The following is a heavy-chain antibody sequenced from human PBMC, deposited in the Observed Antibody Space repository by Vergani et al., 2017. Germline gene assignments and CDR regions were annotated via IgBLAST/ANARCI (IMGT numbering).Heavy chain of an antibody. CDR3: ARENSRGAFDI. D-gene: IGHD2/OR15-2a*01. J-gene: IGHJ3*02. V-gene: IGHV3-13*01. CDR1: GFTFSSYD. Sequence: EVQLVESGGGLVQPGGSLRLSCAASGFTFSSYDMHWVRQATGKGLEWVSAIGTAGDTYYPGSVKGRFTISRENAKNSLYLQMNSLRAGDTAVYYCARENSRGAFDIWGQGTMVTVSS. CDR2: IGTAGDT.